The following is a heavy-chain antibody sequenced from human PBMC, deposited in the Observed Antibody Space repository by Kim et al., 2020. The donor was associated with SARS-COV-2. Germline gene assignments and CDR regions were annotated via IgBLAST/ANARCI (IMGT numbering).Heavy chain of an antibody. D-gene: IGHD2-2*01. V-gene: IGHV3-21*01. CDR3: ASLPGVPATTKRPNWFDP. J-gene: IGHJ5*02. CDR1: GFTFSSYS. Sequence: GGSLRLSCAASGFTFSSYSMNWVRQAPGKGLEWVSSISSSSSYIYYADSVKGRFTISRDNAKNSLYLQMNSLRAEDTAVYYCASLPGVPATTKRPNWFDPWGQGTLVTVSS. CDR2: ISSSSSYI.